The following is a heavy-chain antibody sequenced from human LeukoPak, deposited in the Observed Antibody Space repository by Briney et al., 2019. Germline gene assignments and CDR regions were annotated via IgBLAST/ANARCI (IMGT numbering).Heavy chain of an antibody. V-gene: IGHV1-2*02. Sequence: ASVKVSCKASGYTFTGYYMHWVRQAPGQGLEWMGWINPNSGGTNYAQKFQGRVTMTRDTSISTAYVELSRLRSDDTAVYYCARRQYSSGWYYSDYWGQGTLVTVSS. CDR3: ARRQYSSGWYYSDY. J-gene: IGHJ4*02. CDR1: GYTFTGYY. CDR2: INPNSGGT. D-gene: IGHD6-19*01.